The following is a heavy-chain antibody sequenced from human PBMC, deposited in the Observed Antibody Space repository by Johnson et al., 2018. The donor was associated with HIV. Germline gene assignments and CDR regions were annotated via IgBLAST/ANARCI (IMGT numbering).Heavy chain of an antibody. D-gene: IGHD6-19*01. CDR1: GFTFSSYW. CDR2: INSDGSST. Sequence: VQLVESGGGLVQPGGSLRLSCAASGFTFSSYWMHWVRQAPGQGLVWVSRINSDGSSTSYADSVKGRFTISSDNPKNTLYLQMNSLRADETAIYYCAKLRKKQWLVGEAFDIWGQGTMVTVSS. V-gene: IGHV3-74*01. J-gene: IGHJ3*02. CDR3: AKLRKKQWLVGEAFDI.